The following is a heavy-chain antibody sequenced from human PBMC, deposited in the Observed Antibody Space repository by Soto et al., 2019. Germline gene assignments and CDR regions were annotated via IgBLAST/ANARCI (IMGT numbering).Heavy chain of an antibody. D-gene: IGHD3-22*01. CDR1: GYTFTSYG. Sequence: ASLKVSCKASGYTFTSYGISWVRQAPGQGLEWMGWISAYNGNTNYAQKLQGRVTMTTDTSTSTAYMELRSLRSDDTAVYYCARDYDSSGYYEDSYYYGMDVWGQGTTVTVSS. V-gene: IGHV1-18*01. CDR3: ARDYDSSGYYEDSYYYGMDV. CDR2: ISAYNGNT. J-gene: IGHJ6*02.